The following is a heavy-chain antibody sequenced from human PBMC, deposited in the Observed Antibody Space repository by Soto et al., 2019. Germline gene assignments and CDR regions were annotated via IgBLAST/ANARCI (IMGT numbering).Heavy chain of an antibody. V-gene: IGHV4-30-4*01. D-gene: IGHD6-6*01. CDR1: GGSISSGDYY. J-gene: IGHJ5*02. CDR3: ARDGLAARGEGWFDP. Sequence: QVQLQESGPGLVKPSQTLSLTCTVSGGSISSGDYYWSWIRQPPGKGLEWIGYIYYSGSTYYNPSLKSRVTISVDTSKNQFSLKLSSVTAADTAVYYCARDGLAARGEGWFDPWGQGTLVTVSS. CDR2: IYYSGST.